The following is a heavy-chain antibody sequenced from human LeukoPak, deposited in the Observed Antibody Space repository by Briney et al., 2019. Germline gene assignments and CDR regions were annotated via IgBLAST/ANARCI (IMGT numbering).Heavy chain of an antibody. D-gene: IGHD3-10*01. V-gene: IGHV1-2*02. J-gene: IGHJ5*02. CDR3: VRHSESGFDP. CDR2: INPNNGDT. Sequence: ASVKVSCKATGYIFTDFYLHWVRPAPGQGLERMGWINPNNGDTNYGQKFKGRVTMTSDTSISTVYMELRSLRSDDTAVYYCVRHSESGFDPWGQGTLVTVS. CDR1: GYIFTDFY.